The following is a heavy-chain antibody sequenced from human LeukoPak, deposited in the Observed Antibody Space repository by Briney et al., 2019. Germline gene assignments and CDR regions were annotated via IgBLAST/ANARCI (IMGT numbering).Heavy chain of an antibody. V-gene: IGHV3-21*04. CDR1: GLTFSSYS. CDR2: ISSSSSYI. CDR3: ARDIGYYYDSRDHDAFDI. Sequence: GGSLRLSCAASGLTFSSYSMNWVRQAPGKGLEWVSSISSSSSYIYYADPVKGRFTISRDNAKSSLYLQMNSLRAQYTPVYYCARDIGYYYDSRDHDAFDIWGQGTMVTVSS. J-gene: IGHJ3*02. D-gene: IGHD3-22*01.